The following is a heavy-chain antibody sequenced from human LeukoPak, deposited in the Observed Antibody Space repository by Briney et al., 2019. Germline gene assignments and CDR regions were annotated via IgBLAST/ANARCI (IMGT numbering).Heavy chain of an antibody. CDR2: ISSSSSYI. J-gene: IGHJ4*02. CDR1: GFTFSSYS. CDR3: ARERKNSSSCDY. Sequence: NPGGSLRLSCAASGFTFSSYSMNWVRQAPGKGLEWVSSISSSSSYIYYADSVKGRFTISRDNAKNSLYLQMNSLRAEDTAVYYCARERKNSSSCDYWGQGTLVTVSS. D-gene: IGHD6-13*01. V-gene: IGHV3-21*01.